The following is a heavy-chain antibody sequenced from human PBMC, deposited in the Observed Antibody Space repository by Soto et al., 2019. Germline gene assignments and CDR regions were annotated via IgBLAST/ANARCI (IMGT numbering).Heavy chain of an antibody. CDR2: IKSRYDGGTT. Sequence: GGSLRLSCAGSGFTFSNAWMNWVRQAPGKGLEWVGRIKSRYDGGTTDYAAPVKGRFSISRDDSKNTVILQMNGLKTEDTAVYYCSTGGYYFDYWGLGTLVTVSS. V-gene: IGHV3-15*07. CDR3: STGGYYFDY. J-gene: IGHJ4*02. CDR1: GFTFSNAW. D-gene: IGHD3-10*01.